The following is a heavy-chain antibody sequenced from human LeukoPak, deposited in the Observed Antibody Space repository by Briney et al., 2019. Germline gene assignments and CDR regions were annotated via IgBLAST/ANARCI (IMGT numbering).Heavy chain of an antibody. CDR1: GGTFSSYA. V-gene: IGHV1-69*13. J-gene: IGHJ5*02. CDR2: IIPIFGTA. CDR3: ARDVASVAGTSFDP. Sequence: ASVKVSCKASGGTFSSYAISWVRQAPGQGLEWMGGIIPIFGTANYAQKFQGRVTITADESTSTAYMELSSLRSEDTAAYYCARDVASVAGTSFDPWGQGTLVTVSS. D-gene: IGHD6-19*01.